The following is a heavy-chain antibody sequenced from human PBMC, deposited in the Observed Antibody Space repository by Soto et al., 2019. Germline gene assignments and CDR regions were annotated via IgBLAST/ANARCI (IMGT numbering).Heavy chain of an antibody. D-gene: IGHD2-8*01. CDR3: ARTHCTNGVCYNFDY. Sequence: SETLSLTCTVTGGSISSYYWSWIRQPPGKELQYIGYIYYSGSTNYNPSLKSRVTISVDTSTNQFSLKLSSVTAADTAVYYCARTHCTNGVCYNFDYWGQGTLVTVSS. V-gene: IGHV4-59*01. CDR2: IYYSGST. CDR1: GGSISSYY. J-gene: IGHJ4*02.